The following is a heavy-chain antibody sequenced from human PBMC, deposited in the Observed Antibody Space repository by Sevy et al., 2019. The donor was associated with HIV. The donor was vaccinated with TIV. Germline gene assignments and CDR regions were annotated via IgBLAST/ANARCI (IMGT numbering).Heavy chain of an antibody. CDR3: ARDLEFYDYGDYGPAFMPDY. D-gene: IGHD4-17*01. J-gene: IGHJ4*02. CDR2: IWFDGSNT. Sequence: GGSLRLSCAASGFTFSTYGMHWVRQAPGKGLEWVAVIWFDGSNTYYADSVKGRFTISSEIAKNTLHLQMNSLRAEDTAVYYCARDLEFYDYGDYGPAFMPDYWGQGTLVTVSS. V-gene: IGHV3-33*01. CDR1: GFTFSTYG.